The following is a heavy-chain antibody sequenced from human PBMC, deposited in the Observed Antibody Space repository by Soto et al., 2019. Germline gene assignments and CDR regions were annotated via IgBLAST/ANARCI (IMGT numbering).Heavy chain of an antibody. J-gene: IGHJ6*02. V-gene: IGHV3-30*18. CDR1: GFTFSSYG. Sequence: GGSLRLSCAASGFTFSSYGMHWVRQAPGKGLEWVAVISYDGSNKYYADSVKGRFAISRDNSKNTLYLQMNSLRAEDTAVYYCAKVHPTVSFDYYYSGMDVWGQGTRVTVPS. D-gene: IGHD4-17*01. CDR3: AKVHPTVSFDYYYSGMDV. CDR2: ISYDGSNK.